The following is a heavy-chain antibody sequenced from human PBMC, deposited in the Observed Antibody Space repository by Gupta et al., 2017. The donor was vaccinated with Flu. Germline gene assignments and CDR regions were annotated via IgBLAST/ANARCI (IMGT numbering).Heavy chain of an antibody. D-gene: IGHD3-10*01. V-gene: IGHV3-30*18. CDR3: AKEWRGESNVYGMNV. J-gene: IGHJ6*02. Sequence: YGMHWVRQAPGKGLEWVAVISHDGSYKDYAESGKGRFTISRDNSKNTLYLQMNSLRAEDTAVFYCAKEWRGESNVYGMNVWGPVTTVIVS. CDR2: ISHDGSYK. CDR1: YG.